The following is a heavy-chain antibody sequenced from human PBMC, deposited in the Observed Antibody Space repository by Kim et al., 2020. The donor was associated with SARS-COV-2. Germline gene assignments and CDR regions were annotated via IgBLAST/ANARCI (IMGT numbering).Heavy chain of an antibody. D-gene: IGHD3-9*01. J-gene: IGHJ4*02. Sequence: KGRFTISRDNAKNSLYLQMNSLRDEDTAVYYCARENYDILTGYPYYFDYWGQGTLVTVSS. V-gene: IGHV3-48*02. CDR3: ARENYDILTGYPYYFDY.